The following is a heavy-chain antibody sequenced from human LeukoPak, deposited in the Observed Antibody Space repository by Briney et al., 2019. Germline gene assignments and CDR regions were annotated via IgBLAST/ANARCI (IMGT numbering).Heavy chain of an antibody. J-gene: IGHJ4*02. CDR1: GFTVSTNY. CDR2: IYSDGKT. CDR3: ARIHSGDDF. Sequence: PGGSLRLSCAASGFTVSTNYMSWVRQAPGKGLGWVAVIYSDGKTYYADSVKGRFTISRDNSKNTLWLQMNSLRAEDTAVYYCARIHSGDDFWGQGTLVTVSS. D-gene: IGHD5-12*01. V-gene: IGHV3-53*01.